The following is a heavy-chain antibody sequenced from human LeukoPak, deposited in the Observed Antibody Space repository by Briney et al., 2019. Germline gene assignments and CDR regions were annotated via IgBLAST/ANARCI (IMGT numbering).Heavy chain of an antibody. V-gene: IGHV4-59*08. CDR2: IYYSGST. CDR1: GGSISSYY. J-gene: IGHJ4*02. D-gene: IGHD6-19*01. Sequence: SETLSLTCTVSGGSISSYYWSWIRQPPGKGLEWIGYIYYSGSTNYNPSLKSRVTISVDTSKNQFSLKLSSVTAADTAVYYCAGSGIAVYKRPDYWGQGTLVTVSS. CDR3: AGSGIAVYKRPDY.